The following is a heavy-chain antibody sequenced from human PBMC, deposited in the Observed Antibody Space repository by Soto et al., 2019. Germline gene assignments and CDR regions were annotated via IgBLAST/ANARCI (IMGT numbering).Heavy chain of an antibody. CDR2: LYNDERT. J-gene: IGHJ4*02. CDR3: AREPLAHSYFDF. V-gene: IGHV4-4*07. CDR1: GDSVSSHY. Sequence: SETLSLTCTVSGDSVSSHYWSWIRQPAGKGLEWLGRLYNDERTNYNPSLKSRVTMSMDTSKNQFSLKLTSVTAADSAVYFCAREPLAHSYFDFWGQGILVTSP.